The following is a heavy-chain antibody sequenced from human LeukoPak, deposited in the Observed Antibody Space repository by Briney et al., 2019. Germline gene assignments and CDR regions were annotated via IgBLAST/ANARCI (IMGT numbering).Heavy chain of an antibody. V-gene: IGHV1-8*03. D-gene: IGHD2-2*01. CDR1: GYTFTSYD. CDR3: VREGLECSGSSCQRAAFDY. Sequence: SVKVSCKASGYTFTSYDIDWVRQATGQGLEWMGWMNPNSGNTGYAQKFQGRVTITRNTSISTAYMELSSLRSEDTAVYYCVREGLECSGSSCQRAAFDYWGQGTLVTVSS. J-gene: IGHJ4*02. CDR2: MNPNSGNT.